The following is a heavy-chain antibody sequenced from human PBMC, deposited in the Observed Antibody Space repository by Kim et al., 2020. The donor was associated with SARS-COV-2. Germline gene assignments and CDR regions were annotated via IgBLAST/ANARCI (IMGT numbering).Heavy chain of an antibody. CDR3: ATSAAAGRVYWFDP. Sequence: ASVKVSCKVSGYTLTELSMHWVRQAPGKGLEWMGGFDLEDGETIYAQKFQGRVTMTEDTSTDTAYMELSSLRSEDTAVYYCATSAAAGRVYWFDPWGQGTLVTVSS. CDR2: FDLEDGET. J-gene: IGHJ5*02. V-gene: IGHV1-24*01. CDR1: GYTLTELS. D-gene: IGHD6-13*01.